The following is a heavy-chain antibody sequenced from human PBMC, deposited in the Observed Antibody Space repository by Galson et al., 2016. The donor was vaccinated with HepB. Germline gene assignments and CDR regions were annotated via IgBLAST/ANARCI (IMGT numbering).Heavy chain of an antibody. CDR3: AKEGEAYWCTDCSLDY. CDR2: ISYDGSNK. V-gene: IGHV3-30*18. D-gene: IGHD2-21*02. Sequence: SLRLSCAASGFTFSRYGMLWVRQAPGKGLEWVALISYDGSNKYYADSVKGRFTIPRDNSKNTLYLQMSSLRAEDTAVYYCAKEGEAYWCTDCSLDYWCQGTLITVSS. CDR1: GFTFSRYG. J-gene: IGHJ4*02.